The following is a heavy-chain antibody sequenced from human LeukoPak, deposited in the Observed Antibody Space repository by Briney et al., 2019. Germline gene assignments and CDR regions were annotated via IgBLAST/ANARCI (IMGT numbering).Heavy chain of an antibody. D-gene: IGHD1-7*01. CDR2: IYYSGST. Sequence: SETLSLTCTVSGVSVSSGSYHWSWIWQPPGKGLEWIGYIYYSGSTNYNPSLKSRVTISVDTSKNQFSLKLSSVTAADTAVYYCARVPGGGTAANWGQGTMVTVSS. J-gene: IGHJ3*01. V-gene: IGHV4-61*01. CDR3: ARVPGGGTAAN. CDR1: GVSVSSGSYH.